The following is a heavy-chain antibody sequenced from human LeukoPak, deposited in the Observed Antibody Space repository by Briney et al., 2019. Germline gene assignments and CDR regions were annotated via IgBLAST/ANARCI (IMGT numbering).Heavy chain of an antibody. CDR3: AREFLRVNAFDI. J-gene: IGHJ3*02. D-gene: IGHD4-17*01. CDR2: IYYSGST. Sequence: PSETLSLTCTVSGGSISSGDYYWSWIRQPPGKGLEWIGYIYYSGSTYYNPSLKNRVTISVDTSKNQFSLKLSSVTAADTAVYYCAREFLRVNAFDIWGQGTMVPVSS. V-gene: IGHV4-30-4*08. CDR1: GGSISSGDYY.